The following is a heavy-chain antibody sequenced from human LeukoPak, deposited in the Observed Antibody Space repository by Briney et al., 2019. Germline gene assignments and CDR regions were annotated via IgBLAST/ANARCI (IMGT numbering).Heavy chain of an antibody. CDR2: IRSKAYGGTT. D-gene: IGHD6-19*01. J-gene: IGHJ5*02. CDR3: VRAVAGLNWFDP. CDR1: GFTFGDYA. Sequence: GGSLRLPCTASGFTFGDYAMSWVRQAPGKGLEWVGFIRSKAYGGTTEYAASVKGRFTISRDDSKSIAYLQMNSLKTEDTAVYYYVRAVAGLNWFDPWGQGTLVTVSS. V-gene: IGHV3-49*04.